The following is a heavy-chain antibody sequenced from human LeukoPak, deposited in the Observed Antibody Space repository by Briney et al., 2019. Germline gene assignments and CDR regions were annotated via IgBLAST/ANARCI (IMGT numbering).Heavy chain of an antibody. CDR1: GFTFSDYY. Sequence: GGSLRLSCAASGFTFSDYYMSWVRQAPGKGLEWVSTVNADGGNTYYADSVKGRFTISRDNSKSTLILQMNSLRVEDTALYYCTKRVKYGGTWDHFADWGQGTLVTVSS. D-gene: IGHD1-26*01. J-gene: IGHJ4*02. CDR3: TKRVKYGGTWDHFAD. V-gene: IGHV3-23*01. CDR2: VNADGGNT.